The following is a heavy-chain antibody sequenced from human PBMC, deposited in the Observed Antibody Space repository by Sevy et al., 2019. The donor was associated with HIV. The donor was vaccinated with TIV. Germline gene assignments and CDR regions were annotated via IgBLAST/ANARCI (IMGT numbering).Heavy chain of an antibody. J-gene: IGHJ4*02. CDR1: GFTFTDYA. V-gene: IGHV3-49*04. Sequence: GGSLRLSCTASGFTFTDYAMNWVRQSPGKGLEWVAFFKRKADGGTLDHAASVKGRFTISRDDSKKIAYLQMNDLKTEDSGADYCTPWNGAHSVFDYWGQGALVTVSS. D-gene: IGHD1-1*01. CDR2: FKRKADGGTL. CDR3: TPWNGAHSVFDY.